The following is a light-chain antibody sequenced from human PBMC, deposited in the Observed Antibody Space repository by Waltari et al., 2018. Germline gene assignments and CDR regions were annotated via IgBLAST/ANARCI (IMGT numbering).Light chain of an antibody. Sequence: DIQMTQAPSSLSASVGDRVTITCRASQAISLYLNWYQQKLGQAPKLLIYAAYTLQSGVPSRFRGSGSGTDFTLPISGLKTEDFASYYCQHSFSATQTFGHGTSLEIK. J-gene: IGKJ2*01. CDR2: AAY. V-gene: IGKV1-39*01. CDR3: QHSFSATQT. CDR1: QAISLY.